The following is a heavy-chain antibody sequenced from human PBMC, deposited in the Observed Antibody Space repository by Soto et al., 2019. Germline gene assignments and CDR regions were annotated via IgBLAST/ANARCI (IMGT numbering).Heavy chain of an antibody. CDR2: IYPGDSDT. J-gene: IGHJ6*02. CDR3: ARHVGSRSSSWLYYYYGMDV. CDR1: GYSFTSYW. D-gene: IGHD6-13*01. Sequence: PGESLKISCKGSGYSFTSYWIGWVRQMPGKGLEWMGIIYPGDSDTRYSPSFQGQVTISADKSISTAYLQWSSLKASDTAMYYCARHVGSRSSSWLYYYYGMDVWGQGTTVTVSS. V-gene: IGHV5-51*01.